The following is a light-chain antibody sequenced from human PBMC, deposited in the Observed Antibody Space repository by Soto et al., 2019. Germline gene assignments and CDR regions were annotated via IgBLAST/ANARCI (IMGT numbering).Light chain of an antibody. CDR2: GNY. CDR3: ASWDDSLKV. Sequence: QSVLTQPPSASGTPGQRVTISCSGRSSNIGNNAVNWYQQLPGTAPKLLIYGNYKRPSGVPDRFSGTKSGTSASLAIGGLQSEDEADYYCASWDDSLKVFGGGTKVTVL. V-gene: IGLV1-44*01. CDR1: SSNIGNNA. J-gene: IGLJ2*01.